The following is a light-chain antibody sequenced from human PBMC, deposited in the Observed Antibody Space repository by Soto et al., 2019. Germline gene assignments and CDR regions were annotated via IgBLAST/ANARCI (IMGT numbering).Light chain of an antibody. CDR2: EVS. J-gene: IGLJ7*01. Sequence: QSALTQPASLSGSPGQSITISCTGTSSDVGSHNLVSWYQQHPGQAPKLMIYEVSKRPLGVSARFSASKSGNTASLTISGLQAEEEADYFCCSYGGSRAVFGGGTQLTVL. V-gene: IGLV2-23*02. CDR1: SSDVGSHNL. CDR3: CSYGGSRAV.